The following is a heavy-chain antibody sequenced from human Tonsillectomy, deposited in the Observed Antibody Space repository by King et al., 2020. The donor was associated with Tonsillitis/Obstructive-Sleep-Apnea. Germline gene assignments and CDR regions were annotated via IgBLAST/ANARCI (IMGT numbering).Heavy chain of an antibody. V-gene: IGHV3-20*04. CDR3: ARDLSQVRGIPYDAFDV. CDR2: INWSGGII. D-gene: IGHD3-10*01. CDR1: GFSFDDYG. Sequence: VQLVESGGGVVRPGGSRRLTCATSGFSFDDYGLSWVRQAPGKGLEWVSGINWSGGIIGYADSVKGRFTISRDNAKNSLSLQMNSLRAEDTALYYCARDLSQVRGIPYDAFDVWGQGTTVTVSS. J-gene: IGHJ3*01.